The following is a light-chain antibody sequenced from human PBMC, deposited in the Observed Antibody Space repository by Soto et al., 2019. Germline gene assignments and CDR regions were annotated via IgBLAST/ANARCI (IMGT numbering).Light chain of an antibody. CDR1: QNINAW. Sequence: DIQMTQAPSTLSASVGDRVTITCRASQNINAWLAWYQQKPGKAPKLLIYDVSTLHSGAPSRFSGSASGTEFTLTISNLESDDFATCYCQQYHRYSTFGQGTRVDIK. CDR2: DVS. J-gene: IGKJ1*01. CDR3: QQYHRYST. V-gene: IGKV1-5*01.